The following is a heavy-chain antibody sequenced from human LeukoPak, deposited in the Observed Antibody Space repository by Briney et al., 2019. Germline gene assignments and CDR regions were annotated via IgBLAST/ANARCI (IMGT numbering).Heavy chain of an antibody. Sequence: HPGRSLRLSWVASGFTFSSYGMHWVRQAPGKGLEWVAVIWSDGNKKYYTDSVKGRFTISRDNSKNTLYLQMNSLRAEDTAVYCCARAEYNWINDYYDSGSYATGFDYWGQGTLVTVSS. J-gene: IGHJ4*02. CDR2: IWSDGNKK. V-gene: IGHV3-33*01. CDR1: GFTFSSYG. CDR3: ARAEYNWINDYYDSGSYATGFDY. D-gene: IGHD3-10*01.